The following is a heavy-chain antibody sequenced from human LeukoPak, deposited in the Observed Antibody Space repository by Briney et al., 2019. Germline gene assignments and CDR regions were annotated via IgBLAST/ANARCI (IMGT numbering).Heavy chain of an antibody. CDR1: GGSISSSSYY. CDR3: ARRRRPYYGAFDY. Sequence: SETLSLTCTVSGGSISSSSYYWGWIRQPPGKGLKWIGYIYYSGSTNYNPSLKSRVTISVDTSKNQFSLKLSSVTAADTAVYYCARRRRPYYGAFDYWGQGTLVTVSS. J-gene: IGHJ4*02. CDR2: IYYSGST. V-gene: IGHV4-61*05. D-gene: IGHD4-17*01.